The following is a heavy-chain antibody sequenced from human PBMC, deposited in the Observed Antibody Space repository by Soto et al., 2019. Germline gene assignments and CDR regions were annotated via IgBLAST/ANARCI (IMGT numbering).Heavy chain of an antibody. CDR2: ISAYNGNT. CDR3: ARPFGTYSGCYRFDY. D-gene: IGHD1-26*01. CDR1: GYTFTSYG. Sequence: ASVKVSCKASGYTFTSYGISWVRQAPGQGLEWMGWISAYNGNTNYAQKLQGRVTMTTDTSTSTAYMELRSLRSDDTAVYYCARPFGTYSGCYRFDYWGQGTLVTVSS. V-gene: IGHV1-18*04. J-gene: IGHJ4*02.